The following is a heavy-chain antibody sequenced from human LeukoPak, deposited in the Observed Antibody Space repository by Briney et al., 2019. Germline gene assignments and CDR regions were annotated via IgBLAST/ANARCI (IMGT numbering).Heavy chain of an antibody. Sequence: ASGNVSCTASGYTFTSYGISWVRQAPGQGIGWMGWIRAYNGNTKYAQKLQGRVTITTDPSTSTAYMELRRLRSDDTAVYYCARSRVPDSDNAFDIWGQGTMVTVSS. CDR3: ARSRVPDSDNAFDI. J-gene: IGHJ3*02. D-gene: IGHD3-22*01. CDR2: IRAYNGNT. V-gene: IGHV1-18*01. CDR1: GYTFTSYG.